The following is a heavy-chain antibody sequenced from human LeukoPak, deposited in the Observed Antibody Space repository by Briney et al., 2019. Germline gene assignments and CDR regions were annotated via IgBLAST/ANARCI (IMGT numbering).Heavy chain of an antibody. CDR3: ARLGGSSPFDY. CDR1: GFTFSSYG. V-gene: IGHV3-7*01. CDR2: IKQDGSEK. D-gene: IGHD6-6*01. Sequence: PGGSLRLSCAASGFTFSSYGMHWVRQAPGKGLEWVANIKQDGSEKYYVDSVKGRFTISRDNAKNTLYLQMNSLRADDTAVYYCARLGGSSPFDYWGQGTLVTVSS. J-gene: IGHJ4*02.